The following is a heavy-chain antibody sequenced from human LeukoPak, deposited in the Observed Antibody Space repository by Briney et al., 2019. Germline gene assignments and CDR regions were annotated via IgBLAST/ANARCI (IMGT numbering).Heavy chain of an antibody. CDR3: AKALLPLYRYGAGEY. J-gene: IGHJ4*02. CDR1: GFTFSSYD. Sequence: GGSLRLSCSASGFTFSSYDMHWVRHAPGKGLEYVSAISSNGCSRNYADSVKGRFTISRDKSKNTLYLQMSSLRAEDTAVYYCAKALLPLYRYGAGEYWGQGTLVTVSS. V-gene: IGHV3-64D*06. CDR2: ISSNGCSR. D-gene: IGHD5-18*01.